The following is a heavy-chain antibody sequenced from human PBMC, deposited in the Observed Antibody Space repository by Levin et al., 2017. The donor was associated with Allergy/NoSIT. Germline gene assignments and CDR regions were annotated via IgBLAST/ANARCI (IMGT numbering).Heavy chain of an antibody. D-gene: IGHD6-13*01. CDR2: INPNSGGT. CDR3: ARNAPSSRFESLIYYYMDV. V-gene: IGHV1-2*06. Sequence: GESLKISCKASGYTFTGYYMHWVRQAPGQGLEWMGRINPNSGGTNHAQKFQGRVTMTRDTSISTAYMELSRLRSDDTAVYYCARNAPSSRFESLIYYYMDVWGKGTTVTVSS. J-gene: IGHJ6*03. CDR1: GYTFTGYY.